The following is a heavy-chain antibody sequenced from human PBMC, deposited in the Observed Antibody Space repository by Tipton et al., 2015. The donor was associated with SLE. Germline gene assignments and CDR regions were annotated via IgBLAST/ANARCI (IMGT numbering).Heavy chain of an antibody. CDR2: VYGGGRST. Sequence: TLSLTCAVYGGSFSGYYWSWIRQPAGKGLEWIGRVYGGGRSTDYTPPLKNRFSISVGTSRNQFSLKLTSVTAADTAVYYCARGTWFGDLRYNWIDPWSQGTLVTASS. D-gene: IGHD3-10*01. CDR3: ARGTWFGDLRYNWIDP. V-gene: IGHV4-59*10. CDR1: GGSFSGYY. J-gene: IGHJ5*02.